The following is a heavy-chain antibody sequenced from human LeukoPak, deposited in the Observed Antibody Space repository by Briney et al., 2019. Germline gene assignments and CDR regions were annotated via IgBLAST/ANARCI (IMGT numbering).Heavy chain of an antibody. V-gene: IGHV1-2*02. J-gene: IGHJ4*02. Sequence: ASVKISCKASGFTFTGYYVHWVRHAPGQGLEWMGWINPNSGATNYAQKFQGRVIMTRDTSINTAYMELNRLTSDDTAVYYCARVGVGTRYGSGSYDYWGQGTLVTVSS. CDR3: ARVGVGTRYGSGSYDY. D-gene: IGHD3-10*01. CDR2: INPNSGAT. CDR1: GFTFTGYY.